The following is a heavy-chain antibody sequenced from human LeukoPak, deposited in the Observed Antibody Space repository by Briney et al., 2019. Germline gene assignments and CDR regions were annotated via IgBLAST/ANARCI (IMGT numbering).Heavy chain of an antibody. CDR2: ISGRGGST. Sequence: PGGSLRLSCAASGFTFSSYAMSWVRQAPGKGLEWVSAISGRGGSTFYADSVKGRFTISRDNSKNTLYLQMNSLRAEDTAVYYCAKDVYSSGIGAFDIWGQGTMVTVSS. J-gene: IGHJ3*02. CDR3: AKDVYSSGIGAFDI. V-gene: IGHV3-23*01. D-gene: IGHD6-19*01. CDR1: GFTFSSYA.